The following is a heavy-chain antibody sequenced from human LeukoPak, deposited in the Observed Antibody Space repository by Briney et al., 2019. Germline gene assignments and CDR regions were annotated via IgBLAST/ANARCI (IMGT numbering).Heavy chain of an antibody. V-gene: IGHV3-11*04. Sequence: GGSLRLSCTGSGFTFSDFYMSWIRQAPGKGLEWVSYITSSRSIIYYADSVKGRFTISRDNAKNSLYLQMNSLRAEDTAVYYCARDGGGGDLRGGVSMDYWGQGTLVTVSS. CDR2: ITSSRSII. CDR3: ARDGGGGDLRGGVSMDY. D-gene: IGHD2-21*02. J-gene: IGHJ4*02. CDR1: GFTFSDFY.